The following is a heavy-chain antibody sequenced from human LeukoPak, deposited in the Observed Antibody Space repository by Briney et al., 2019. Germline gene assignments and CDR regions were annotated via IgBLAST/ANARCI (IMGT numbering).Heavy chain of an antibody. V-gene: IGHV3-7*04. CDR2: IKQDGSAK. D-gene: IGHD6-25*01. Sequence: GGSLTLSCAASGFTFSSYWMTWVRQAPGKGLEWVANIKQDGSAKYTLDSVKGRFTISRDNAKISLYLQMNSLRAEGTAIYYCARGRGSLDYWGQGALVTVSS. CDR1: GFTFSSYW. J-gene: IGHJ4*02. CDR3: ARGRGSLDY.